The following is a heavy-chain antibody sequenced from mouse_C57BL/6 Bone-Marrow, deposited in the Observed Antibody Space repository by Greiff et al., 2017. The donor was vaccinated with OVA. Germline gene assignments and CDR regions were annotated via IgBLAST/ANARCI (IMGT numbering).Heavy chain of an antibody. D-gene: IGHD2-13*01. Sequence: QVQLQQSGPELVKPGASVKISCKASGYAFSSSWMNWVKQRPGKGLEWIGRIYPGDGDTNYNGKFKGKATLTADKSSSTAYMQLSTLTSEDSAVYVCAGHGDGDYASDIDYWGQGTTLTGSS. CDR1: GYAFSSSW. V-gene: IGHV1-82*01. J-gene: IGHJ2*01. CDR2: IYPGDGDT. CDR3: AGHGDGDYASDIDY.